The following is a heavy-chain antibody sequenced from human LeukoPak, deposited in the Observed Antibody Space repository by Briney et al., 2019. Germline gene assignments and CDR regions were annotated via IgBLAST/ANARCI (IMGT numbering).Heavy chain of an antibody. Sequence: ASVKVSCKASGYTFIGYYMHWVRQAPGQGLEWMGWINPNSGGTNYAQKFQGRVTMTRDTSISTAYMELSRLRSDDTAVYYCARVVPAAISYYYYGMDVWGQGTTVTVSS. D-gene: IGHD2-2*01. CDR3: ARVVPAAISYYYYGMDV. V-gene: IGHV1-2*02. CDR2: INPNSGGT. J-gene: IGHJ6*02. CDR1: GYTFIGYY.